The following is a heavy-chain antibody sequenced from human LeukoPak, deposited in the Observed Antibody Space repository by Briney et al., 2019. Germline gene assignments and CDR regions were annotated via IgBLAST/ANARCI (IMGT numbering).Heavy chain of an antibody. D-gene: IGHD5-12*01. CDR2: ISNSGGRT. CDR1: GFTFSSYA. V-gene: IGHV3-23*01. J-gene: IGHJ4*02. CDR3: AKSYNGYESKPDY. Sequence: GRSLRLSCAASGFTFSSYAMSWVRQAPGKGLEWVSSISNSGGRTFYTDSVKGRFTISRDNSKITLYLQMNSLRAEDTAVYYCAKSYNGYESKPDYWGQGTLVTVSS.